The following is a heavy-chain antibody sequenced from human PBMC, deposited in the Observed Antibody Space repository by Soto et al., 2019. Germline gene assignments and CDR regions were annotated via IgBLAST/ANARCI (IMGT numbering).Heavy chain of an antibody. CDR1: GGTFSSYA. Sequence: SVKVSCKASGGTFSSYAISWVRQAPGQGLEWMGGIIPIFGTANYAQKFQGRVTITADESTSTAYMELSSLRSEDTAVYYCARASPTGFLEWAKGPNWFDPWGQGTLVTVSS. D-gene: IGHD3-3*01. CDR3: ARASPTGFLEWAKGPNWFDP. CDR2: IIPIFGTA. V-gene: IGHV1-69*13. J-gene: IGHJ5*02.